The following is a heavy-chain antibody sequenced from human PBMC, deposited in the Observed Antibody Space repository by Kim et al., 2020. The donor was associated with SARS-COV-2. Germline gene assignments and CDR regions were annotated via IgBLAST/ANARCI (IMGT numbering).Heavy chain of an antibody. Sequence: GGSLRLSCAASGFPFPAYKMHWLRQSPGKGLQWLSYISTSGGTTYYADSVKGRFTISRDNVKNSLYLQMNSLRDEDTAVYYCAGEVIGGSYVKWGQGTLV. CDR3: AGEVIGGSYVK. CDR2: ISTSGGTT. V-gene: IGHV3-48*02. J-gene: IGHJ4*02. CDR1: GFPFPAYK. D-gene: IGHD3-16*01.